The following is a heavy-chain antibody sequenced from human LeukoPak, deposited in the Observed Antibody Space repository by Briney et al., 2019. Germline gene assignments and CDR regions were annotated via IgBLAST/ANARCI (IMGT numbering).Heavy chain of an antibody. J-gene: IGHJ3*02. CDR1: GASFSGYY. CDR3: ASYDFDAFDI. V-gene: IGHV4-34*01. CDR2: INHGEST. D-gene: IGHD3-22*01. Sequence: SETLSLTCAVHGASFSGYYWSWIRQSPGKGLEWVGEINHGESTNYNPSLKSRVTISVDTSKNQFSLKLSSVTAADTAVYYCASYDFDAFDIWGQGTMVTVSS.